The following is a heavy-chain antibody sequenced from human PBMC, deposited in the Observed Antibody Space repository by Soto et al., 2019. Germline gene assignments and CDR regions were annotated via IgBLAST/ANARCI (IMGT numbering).Heavy chain of an antibody. Sequence: GASVKVSCKASGYTFTSYAMNWVRQAPGQGLEWMGWINTNTGNPTYAQGFTGRFVFSLDTSVSTAYLQICSLKAEDTAVYYCARDKYYDFWSGYHIPDPWGQGTLVTVSS. D-gene: IGHD3-3*01. CDR1: GYTFTSYA. J-gene: IGHJ5*02. V-gene: IGHV7-4-1*01. CDR3: ARDKYYDFWSGYHIPDP. CDR2: INTNTGNP.